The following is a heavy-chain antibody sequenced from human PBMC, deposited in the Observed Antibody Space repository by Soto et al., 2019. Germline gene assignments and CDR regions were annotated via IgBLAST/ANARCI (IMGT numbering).Heavy chain of an antibody. Sequence: EVQLVESGGGLVQPGGALRLSCVVSGFTFSDHYMDWVRQAPGKGLEWVGRIRNKANSYATVYAASVKGRFTISRDDSKNAMYLQMNSLKIEDTAVYYCVRVPNSRYLVNTWDYWGQGTLVTVSS. D-gene: IGHD3-16*01. CDR2: IRNKANSYAT. V-gene: IGHV3-72*01. CDR3: VRVPNSRYLVNTWDY. CDR1: GFTFSDHY. J-gene: IGHJ4*02.